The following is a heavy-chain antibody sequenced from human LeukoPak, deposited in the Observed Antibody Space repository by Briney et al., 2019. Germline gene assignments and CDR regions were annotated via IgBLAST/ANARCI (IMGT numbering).Heavy chain of an antibody. V-gene: IGHV4-61*02. CDR1: GGSISSDSYY. J-gene: IGHJ4*02. CDR2: IYTSGST. CDR3: ARDPGAYCSGGACYSGFDY. Sequence: SETLSLTCTVSGGSISSDSYYWSWIRQPTGKELEWIGRIYTSGSTNYNPSLKSRVTISVDTSKNQFSLHLSSVTAADTAVYYCARDPGAYCSGGACYSGFDYWGQGTLVTVSS. D-gene: IGHD2-15*01.